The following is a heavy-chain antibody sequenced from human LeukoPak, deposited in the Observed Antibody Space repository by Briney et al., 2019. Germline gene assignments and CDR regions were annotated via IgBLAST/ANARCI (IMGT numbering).Heavy chain of an antibody. CDR1: GGSISRGGYS. V-gene: IGHV4-30-2*01. CDR3: ARSGGKYYYDSSGSIDY. CDR2: IYHSGST. J-gene: IGHJ4*02. D-gene: IGHD3-22*01. Sequence: SETLSLTCAVSGGSISRGGYSWSWIRQPPGKGLEWIGYIYHSGSTYYNPSLKSRVTISVDRSKNQFSLKLSSVTAADTAVYYCARSGGKYYYDSSGSIDYWGQGTLVTVSS.